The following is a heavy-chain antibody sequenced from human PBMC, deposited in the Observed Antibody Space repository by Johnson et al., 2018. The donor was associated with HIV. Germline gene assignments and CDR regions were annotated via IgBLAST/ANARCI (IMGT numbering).Heavy chain of an antibody. CDR1: GFTFSSYA. V-gene: IGHV3-30-3*01. D-gene: IGHD3-16*01. CDR3: ARESGGQYDAFDI. J-gene: IGHJ3*02. Sequence: QVQLVESGGGLVHPGRSLRLSCAASGFTFSSYAMHWVRQAPGKGLEWVAVISYDGSNKYYADSVTGRFTISRDNAKNSLYLQMNSLRAEDTAVYYCARESGGQYDAFDIWGQGTMVTVSS. CDR2: ISYDGSNK.